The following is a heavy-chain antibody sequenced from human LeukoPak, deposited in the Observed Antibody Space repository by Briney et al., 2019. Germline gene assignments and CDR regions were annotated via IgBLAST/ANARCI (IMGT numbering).Heavy chain of an antibody. CDR2: IYYSGST. CDR1: GGSISSSSYY. D-gene: IGHD2-2*01. J-gene: IGHJ5*02. CDR3: ARGDISVSSTSCSA. V-gene: IGHV4-39*07. Sequence: MPSETLSLTCTVSGGSISSSSYYWGWIRQPPGKGLEWIGSIYYSGSTYYNPSLKSRVTISVDKSKNQFSLKLNSVTAADTAVYYCARGDISVSSTSCSAWGQGTLVTVSS.